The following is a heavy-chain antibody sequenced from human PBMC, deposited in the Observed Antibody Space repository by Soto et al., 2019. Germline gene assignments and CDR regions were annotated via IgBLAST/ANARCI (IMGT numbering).Heavy chain of an antibody. CDR2: IFSSGEE. Sequence: QVPLKESGPVLVSPTETLTLTCTVSGFSLNTARMGVSWIRQPPGKALEWLAHIFSSGEESYTPSLKTRLTISKDTSKSQVVLTMTNVDPVDTATYYCARSGSYPLYYFDYWGQGALVTVSS. CDR3: ARSGSYPLYYFDY. CDR1: GFSLNTARMG. J-gene: IGHJ4*02. V-gene: IGHV2-26*01. D-gene: IGHD3-16*02.